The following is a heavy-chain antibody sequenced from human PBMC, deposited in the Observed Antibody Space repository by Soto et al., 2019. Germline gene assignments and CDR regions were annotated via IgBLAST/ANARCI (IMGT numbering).Heavy chain of an antibody. Sequence: SETLSLTCTVSGASIRTPDLYWSWIRQPPGKGLEWIVFVHSLLSTSYSPSLMNRVTISVDTPKNQLSLTLRSGPAEDTAVYYCASGRGYFDYWGRGTLVTVSS. V-gene: IGHV4-30-4*02. CDR1: GASIRTPDLY. CDR3: ASGRGYFDY. D-gene: IGHD1-26*01. J-gene: IGHJ4*02. CDR2: VHSLLST.